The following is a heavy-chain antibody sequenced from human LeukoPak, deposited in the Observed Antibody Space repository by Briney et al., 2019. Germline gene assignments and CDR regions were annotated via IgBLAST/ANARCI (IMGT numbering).Heavy chain of an antibody. J-gene: IGHJ3*02. CDR3: ARAGPYDAFDI. CDR2: IYSGGST. CDR1: GFTVSSNY. D-gene: IGHD1-14*01. V-gene: IGHV3-53*04. Sequence: GGALRLSCAASGFTVSSNYMSWVRQAPGKVLEWVSVIYSGGSTYFADSVNGRFNIPRHNSHNTLYLQINSLRAEDTAVYYCARAGPYDAFDIWGQGTMVTVSS.